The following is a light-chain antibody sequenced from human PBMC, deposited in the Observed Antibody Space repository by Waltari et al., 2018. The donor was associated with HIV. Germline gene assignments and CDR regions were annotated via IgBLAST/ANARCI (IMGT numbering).Light chain of an antibody. CDR1: NLRTYY. Sequence: SSEVTQDPAVSVALGQTVKITCQGENLRTYYASWYQQKPGQAPVLVSDGKNKRPAESPDRFSSSASRNPASLTITGAKAEDEADYYCKTRDRSGNLYVFGTGTTVTVL. CDR3: KTRDRSGNLYV. J-gene: IGLJ1*01. V-gene: IGLV3-19*01. CDR2: GKN.